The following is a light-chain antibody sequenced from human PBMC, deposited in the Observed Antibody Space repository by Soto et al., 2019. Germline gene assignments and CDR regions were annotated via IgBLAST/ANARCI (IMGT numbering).Light chain of an antibody. J-gene: IGKJ1*01. V-gene: IGKV1-5*03. CDR2: KAS. Sequence: IQMTQSPSTLSGSVGDRVTITCRASQTISSWLAWYQEKPGKAPKLLIYKASTLKSGVPSRFSGSGSGTEFTLTISSLQPDDFATYYCQHSNSYSEAFGQGTRVENK. CDR3: QHSNSYSEA. CDR1: QTISSW.